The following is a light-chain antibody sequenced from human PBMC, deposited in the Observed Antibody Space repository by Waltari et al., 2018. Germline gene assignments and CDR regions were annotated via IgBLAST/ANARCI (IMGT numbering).Light chain of an antibody. CDR3: QSYDTTLSVV. Sequence: QSVLTQPPSVSGAPGQKVTLSCTGSGSNIRAGYDVPWYQQLPRAAPKLLIYGTSSRPLGVPDRFFGSTSGTSASLAITGLQAEDEADYYCQSYDTTLSVVFGGGTKLTVL. V-gene: IGLV1-40*01. J-gene: IGLJ3*02. CDR1: GSNIRAGYD. CDR2: GTS.